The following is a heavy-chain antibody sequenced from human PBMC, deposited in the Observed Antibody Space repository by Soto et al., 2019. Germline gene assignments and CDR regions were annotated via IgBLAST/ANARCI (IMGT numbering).Heavy chain of an antibody. CDR3: AKHHRGDFPDC. CDR1: GDSFRSRYHY. Sequence: PSETLSLTCTVPGDSFRSRYHYWGWIRQPPGKCLEWIGTIFYSGSTYYTPSLKRRSTIPVDKSNTQGSLKGISVTAAHTAAYYCAKHHRGDFPDCWGKGPLVTVS. CDR2: IFYSGST. J-gene: IGHJ4*02. D-gene: IGHD3-10*01. V-gene: IGHV4-39*01.